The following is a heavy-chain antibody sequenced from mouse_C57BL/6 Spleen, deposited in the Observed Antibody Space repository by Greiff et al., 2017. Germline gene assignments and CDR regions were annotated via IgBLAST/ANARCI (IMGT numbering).Heavy chain of an antibody. CDR1: GYTFTSYW. Sequence: QVQLQQPGAELVMPGASVKLSCKASGYTFTSYWMHWVKQRPGQGLEWIGEIDPSDSYTNYTQKFKGKSTLTVDKSASTAYMQLSSLTSADSAVDDCALKGAAQATLGGQGTTLTVSS. D-gene: IGHD3-2*02. V-gene: IGHV1-69*01. CDR3: ALKGAAQATL. J-gene: IGHJ2*01. CDR2: IDPSDSYT.